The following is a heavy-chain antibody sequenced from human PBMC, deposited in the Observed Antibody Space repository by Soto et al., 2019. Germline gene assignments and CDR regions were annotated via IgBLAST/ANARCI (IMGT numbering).Heavy chain of an antibody. CDR3: ASWDYDVLTGYSYAD. CDR1: GGTFNNYG. V-gene: IGHV1-69*01. Sequence: QVQLVQSGAEVKKPGSSVKVSCKASGGTFNNYGMGWVRQAPGQGLEWMGGIIPMIRRTNYAQKFQGRVTLTADASRSTAYMELRSLRSEDTAVYYCASWDYDVLTGYSYADWGQGTLVTVSS. CDR2: IIPMIRRT. D-gene: IGHD3-9*01. J-gene: IGHJ4*02.